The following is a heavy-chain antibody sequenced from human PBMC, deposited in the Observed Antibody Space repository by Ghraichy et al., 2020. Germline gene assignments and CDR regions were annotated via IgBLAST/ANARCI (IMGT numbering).Heavy chain of an antibody. CDR2: ISGSGGGT. CDR1: GFTFSAYA. Sequence: GGSLRLSCAASGFTFSAYAMSWVRQAPGKGLEWVSGISGSGGGTYYEDSVRGRFTISRDNSRNTLYLHMSRLRAEDTAVYSCAKALLIGGTSPPSDYWGQGTLVTVSS. V-gene: IGHV3-23*01. CDR3: AKALLIGGTSPPSDY. J-gene: IGHJ4*02. D-gene: IGHD1-7*01.